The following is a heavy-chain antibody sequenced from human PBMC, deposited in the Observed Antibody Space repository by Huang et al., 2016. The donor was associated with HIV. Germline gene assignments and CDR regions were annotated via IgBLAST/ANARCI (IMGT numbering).Heavy chain of an antibody. CDR1: GFTFSSYA. CDR2: ISGSGVST. J-gene: IGHJ4*02. Sequence: VQLLESGGGLVQPGGSRRLSCAASGFTFSSYAMSWVRQAPGKGLEWVSTISGSGVSTYHADCVKGRFTTSRDNAENMLYLQMHTLRAEDTAVYYCAKGEFVGESYFDQWGQGTLVTVSS. D-gene: IGHD3-10*01. CDR3: AKGEFVGESYFDQ. V-gene: IGHV3-23*01.